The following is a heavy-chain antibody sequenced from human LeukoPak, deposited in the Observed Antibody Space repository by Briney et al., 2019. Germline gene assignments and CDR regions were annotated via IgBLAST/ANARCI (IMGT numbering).Heavy chain of an antibody. CDR3: ARGVAAYNYWFDF. V-gene: IGHV3-74*01. Sequence: GGSLRLSCAASGFTFSSYWMHWVRQAPGKGLVWVSRINSDGSSTNYADSVKGRFTISRDNAKNTLYLQMNSLRADDTAVYFCARGVAAYNYWFDFWGQGTLVTVSS. CDR2: INSDGSST. CDR1: GFTFSSYW. J-gene: IGHJ4*02. D-gene: IGHD5-24*01.